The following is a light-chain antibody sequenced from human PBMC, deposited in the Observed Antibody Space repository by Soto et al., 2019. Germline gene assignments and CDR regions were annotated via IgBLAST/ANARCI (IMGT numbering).Light chain of an antibody. V-gene: IGKV1-39*01. CDR3: QQYNSCPLT. Sequence: DIMMTQSPSTLSVSVGERVTITCQASQNVAHFLNWYQQKPGKAPKLLIYATSSLHSGVPSRFSGSGFGTDCTLTISSLQTEDFATYYCQQYNSCPLTLCGGTKVDI. J-gene: IGKJ4*01. CDR1: QNVAHF. CDR2: ATS.